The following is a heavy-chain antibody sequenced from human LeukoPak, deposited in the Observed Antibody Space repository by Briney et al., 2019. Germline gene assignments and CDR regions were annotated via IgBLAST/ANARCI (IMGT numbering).Heavy chain of an antibody. Sequence: GGSLRLSCAASGFTFANAWMNWIRQAPGKGLEWVSTISGSGGSTYYADSVKGRFTISRDNSKNTLSLQMNSLRAEDTAAYYCAKTKSPFYYGMDVWGQGTTVTVSS. V-gene: IGHV3-23*01. J-gene: IGHJ6*02. CDR3: AKTKSPFYYGMDV. CDR2: ISGSGGST. CDR1: GFTFANAW. D-gene: IGHD2-8*01.